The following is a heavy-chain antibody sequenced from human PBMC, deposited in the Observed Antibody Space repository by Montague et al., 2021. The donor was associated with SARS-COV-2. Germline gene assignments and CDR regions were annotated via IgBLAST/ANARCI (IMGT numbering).Heavy chain of an antibody. V-gene: IGHV4-59*08. CDR2: IHYTGSA. CDR3: ARHLAVGTSGFDI. CDR1: DGSINNYY. J-gene: IGHJ3*02. Sequence: SETLSLTCTVSDGSINNYYWSWIRQPPEKGPEWIAFIHYTGSANYNPSLKSRATISVDPYKNQCSLKLTSVTAADAALYYCARHLAVGTSGFDIWGQGTMVTVSS. D-gene: IGHD6-19*01.